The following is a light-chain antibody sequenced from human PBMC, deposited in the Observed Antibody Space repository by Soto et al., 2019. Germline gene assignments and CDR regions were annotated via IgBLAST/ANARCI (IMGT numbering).Light chain of an antibody. CDR1: QSVTSY. J-gene: IGKJ5*01. Sequence: IVLPHSPATLSLSPVSRSPISFLASQSVTSYLAWYQQRPGQAPRLLINDASRRATGIPDRFSGSGSGADFTLTISSLEPEDFAVYYCQKRSSWPINFGQGTQLEIK. CDR3: QKRSSWPIN. V-gene: IGKV3-11*01. CDR2: DAS.